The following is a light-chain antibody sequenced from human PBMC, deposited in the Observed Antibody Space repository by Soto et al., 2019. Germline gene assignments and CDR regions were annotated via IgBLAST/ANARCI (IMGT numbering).Light chain of an antibody. V-gene: IGLV2-14*01. CDR3: CSYTDIALDVV. CDR1: SSDVGGYNY. Sequence: QSVLTQPASVSGSPGQSITISCIGTSSDVGGYNYVSWYQQHPGKAPKLMIYEVSNRPSGVSNRFSGSKSGNTASLTISGLQAEDEADYYCCSYTDIALDVVFGGGTKLTVL. J-gene: IGLJ2*01. CDR2: EVS.